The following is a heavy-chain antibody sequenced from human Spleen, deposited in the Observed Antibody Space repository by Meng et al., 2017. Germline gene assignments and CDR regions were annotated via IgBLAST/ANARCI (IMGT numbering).Heavy chain of an antibody. CDR3: AKDPPLYSSGWYGIDY. Sequence: GESLKISCAVSGFTFSNYAMTWVRQAPGKGLEWVSAISGSAGSTYYADFVKGRSTTSSDNSKNTLYLQMNILTAGATAVYHCAKDPPLYSSGWYGIDYWGQGTLVTVSS. CDR2: ISGSAGST. V-gene: IGHV3-23*01. CDR1: GFTFSNYA. J-gene: IGHJ4*02. D-gene: IGHD6-19*01.